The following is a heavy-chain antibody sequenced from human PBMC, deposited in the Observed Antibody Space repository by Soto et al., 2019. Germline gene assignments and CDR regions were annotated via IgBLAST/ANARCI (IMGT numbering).Heavy chain of an antibody. V-gene: IGHV4-31*03. Sequence: SETPDIRSTVSRGSISSGGYYWSWIRQHPGKGLEWIGYIYYSGSTYYNPSLKSRVTISVDTSKNQFSLKLSSVTAADTAVYYCARSGGDYSNYPSDYWGQGTLVTVSS. J-gene: IGHJ4*02. CDR1: RGSISSGGYY. CDR3: ARSGGDYSNYPSDY. CDR2: IYYSGST. D-gene: IGHD4-4*01.